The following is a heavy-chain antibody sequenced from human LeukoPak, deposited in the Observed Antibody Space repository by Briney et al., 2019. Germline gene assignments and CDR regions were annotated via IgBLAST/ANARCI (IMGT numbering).Heavy chain of an antibody. D-gene: IGHD2-21*01. CDR1: GFTFDDYA. CDR2: ITWNSGTI. V-gene: IGHV3-9*01. CDR3: VKGDRGHSVPDY. J-gene: IGHJ4*02. Sequence: GGSLRLSCAASGFTFDDYAMHWVRQAPGKGLEGVSGITWNSGTIGYADSVKGRFTIPRDNAKNSLYLQMNSLRAEDTALYYCVKGDRGHSVPDYWGQGTPVTVSS.